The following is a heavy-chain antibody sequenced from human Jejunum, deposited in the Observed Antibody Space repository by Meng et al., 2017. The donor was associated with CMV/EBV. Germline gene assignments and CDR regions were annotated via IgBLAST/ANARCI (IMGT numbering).Heavy chain of an antibody. Sequence: SGFRVKNNYRSWIHQAPGKGLEWVSFIRGDNSTSYTDSVQGRFTISRDNSKNTVYLQMNSLRAEDTAVYYCARACRQVSNCYLDSWGQGIQVTVSS. D-gene: IGHD4-11*01. CDR1: GFRVKNNY. CDR2: IRGDNST. J-gene: IGHJ4*02. V-gene: IGHV3-53*01. CDR3: ARACRQVSNCYLDS.